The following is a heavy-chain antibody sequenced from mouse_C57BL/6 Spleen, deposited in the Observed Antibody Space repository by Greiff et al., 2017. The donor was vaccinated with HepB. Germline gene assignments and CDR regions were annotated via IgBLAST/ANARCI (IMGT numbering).Heavy chain of an antibody. V-gene: IGHV5-4*01. CDR3: ARAGTTVVEGYFDV. CDR1: GFTFSSYA. J-gene: IGHJ1*03. Sequence: EVQVVESGGGLVKPGGSLKLSCAASGFTFSSYAMSWVRQTPEKRLEWVATISDGGSYTYYPDNVKGRFTISRDNAKNNLYLQMSHLKSEDTAMYYCARAGTTVVEGYFDVWGTGTTVTVSS. CDR2: ISDGGSYT. D-gene: IGHD1-1*01.